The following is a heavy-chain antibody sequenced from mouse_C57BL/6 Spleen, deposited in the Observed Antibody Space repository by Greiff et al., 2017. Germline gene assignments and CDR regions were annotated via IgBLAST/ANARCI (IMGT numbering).Heavy chain of an antibody. CDR3: AREAGHGGFAY. V-gene: IGHV1-64*01. J-gene: IGHJ3*01. CDR2: IHPNSGST. CDR1: GYTFTSYW. Sequence: VQLQQPGAELVKPGASVKLSCKASGYTFTSYWMHWVKQRPGQGLEWIGMIHPNSGSTNYNEKFKSKATLTVDKSSSTAYMQLSSLTSEDSAVYYCAREAGHGGFAYWGQGTLVTVSA.